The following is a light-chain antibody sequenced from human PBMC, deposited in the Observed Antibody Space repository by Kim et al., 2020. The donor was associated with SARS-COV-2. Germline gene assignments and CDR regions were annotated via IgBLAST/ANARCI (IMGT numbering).Light chain of an antibody. V-gene: IGKV1-9*01. J-gene: IGKJ2*01. CDR3: QQLHISPYS. CDR1: QHVGSS. Sequence: SAAVGDRVTITCRASQHVGSSLAWYQQTPGKAPKLLIYGASHLQTGVPPRFSASASGTDFTLTISSLQPEDFATYSCQQLHISPYSFGQGTKLEI. CDR2: GAS.